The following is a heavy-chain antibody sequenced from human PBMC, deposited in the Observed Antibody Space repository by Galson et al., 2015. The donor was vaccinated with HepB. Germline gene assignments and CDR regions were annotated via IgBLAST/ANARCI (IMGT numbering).Heavy chain of an antibody. CDR3: AGMVEMATISVY. Sequence: SVTVSCKASGGTFSSYAISWVRQAPGQGLEWMGGIIPIFGTANYAQKFQGRVTITADESTSTAYMELSSLRSEDTAVYYCAGMVEMATISVYWGQGTLVTVSS. D-gene: IGHD5-24*01. CDR2: IIPIFGTA. J-gene: IGHJ4*02. V-gene: IGHV1-69*13. CDR1: GGTFSSYA.